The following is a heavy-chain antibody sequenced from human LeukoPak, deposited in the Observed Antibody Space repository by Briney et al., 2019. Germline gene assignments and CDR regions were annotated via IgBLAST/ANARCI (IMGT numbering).Heavy chain of an antibody. V-gene: IGHV3-64D*09. Sequence: PGGSLRLSCSASGFTFSRYAMHWVRQAPGKGLEYVSGINDNGGRTHYGDSVKGRFSISRDNSKNTLHLQMSTLRAEDTALYYCGKDVGGSYAFDYWGQGILVTVAS. J-gene: IGHJ4*02. CDR3: GKDVGGSYAFDY. D-gene: IGHD1-26*01. CDR2: INDNGGRT. CDR1: GFTFSRYA.